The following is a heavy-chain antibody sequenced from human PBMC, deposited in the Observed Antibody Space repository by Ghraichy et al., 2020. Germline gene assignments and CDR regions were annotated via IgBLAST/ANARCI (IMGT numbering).Heavy chain of an antibody. D-gene: IGHD6-13*01. CDR2: ISGSGGST. Sequence: GESLNISCAASGFTFSSYAMSWVRQAPGKGLEWVSAISGSGGSTYYADSVKGRFTISRDNSKNTLYLQMNSLRAEDTAVYYCAKEVTPYSSSPNNWFDPWGQGTLVTVSS. J-gene: IGHJ5*02. CDR1: GFTFSSYA. CDR3: AKEVTPYSSSPNNWFDP. V-gene: IGHV3-23*01.